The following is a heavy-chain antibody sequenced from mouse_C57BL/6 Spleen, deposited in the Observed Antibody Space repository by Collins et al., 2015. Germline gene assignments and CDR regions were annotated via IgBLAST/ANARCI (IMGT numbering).Heavy chain of an antibody. CDR1: GYTFTSYW. J-gene: IGHJ3*01. CDR2: IDPSDSYT. V-gene: IGHV1-69*02. D-gene: IGHD2-4*01. Sequence: QVQLQQPGAELVKPGASVKLSCKASGYTFTSYWMHWVKQRPGQGLEWIGEIDPSDSYTNYNQKFKGKATLTVGKSSSTAYMQLSSLTSEDSAVYYCARAIYYDYDGAYWGQGTLVTVSA. CDR3: ARAIYYDYDGAY.